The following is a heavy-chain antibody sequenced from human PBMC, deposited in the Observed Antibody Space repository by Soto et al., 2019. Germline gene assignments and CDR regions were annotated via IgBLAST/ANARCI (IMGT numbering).Heavy chain of an antibody. Sequence: ASGKVSCKASGYTFTSYAMHWVRQAPGQRLEGMGWINAGNGNTKYSQKFQGRVTITRDTSASTAYMELSSLRSEDTAVYYCARGVRVYYYYGMDVWGQGTTVTVSS. CDR2: INAGNGNT. V-gene: IGHV1-3*01. D-gene: IGHD3-10*01. J-gene: IGHJ6*02. CDR3: ARGVRVYYYYGMDV. CDR1: GYTFTSYA.